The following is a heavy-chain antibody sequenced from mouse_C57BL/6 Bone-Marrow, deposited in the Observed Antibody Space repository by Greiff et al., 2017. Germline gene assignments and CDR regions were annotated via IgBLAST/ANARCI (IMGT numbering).Heavy chain of an antibody. CDR2: IDPANGTT. CDR3: ARDYPGFAY. J-gene: IGHJ3*01. V-gene: IGHV14-3*01. D-gene: IGHD2-4*01. Sequence: EVKLQESVAELVRPGASVKLSCTASGFNIKNTYMHWVKQRPDQGLEWIGRIDPANGTTKYASKFQSKATITADTSSNTAYLQLSSLTSEYTAFCYCARDYPGFAYWGQGTLVTVSA. CDR1: GFNIKNTY.